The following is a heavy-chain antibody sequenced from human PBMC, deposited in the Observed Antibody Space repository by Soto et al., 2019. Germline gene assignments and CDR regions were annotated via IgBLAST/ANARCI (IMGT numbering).Heavy chain of an antibody. CDR1: GFNFSSFT. D-gene: IGHD6-19*01. J-gene: IGHJ4*02. CDR2: ISYDDGVNK. CDR3: ARSIAVAGTPEFDY. V-gene: IGHV3-30-3*01. Sequence: QVQLVESGGGVVQPGRSLRLSCAASGFNFSSFTMHWVRQAPGKGLEWVAVISYDDGVNKYYADSVKGRFTISRDNSKNTLYLQMNSLRAEDTAVYYCARSIAVAGTPEFDYWGQGALVTVSS.